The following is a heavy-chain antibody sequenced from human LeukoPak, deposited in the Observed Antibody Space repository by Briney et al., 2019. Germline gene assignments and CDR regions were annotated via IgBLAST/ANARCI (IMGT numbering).Heavy chain of an antibody. J-gene: IGHJ4*02. CDR3: AKSRWEASAWFGDN. Sequence: GGSLRPSCAASGFTFSNYALSWVRQTPGRGLEWVSPISGSGGTTYYADSVKGRFITSRDNSKSTLYLQMNSLTVEDTAVYYCAKSRWEASAWFGDNWGQGTLVTVSS. D-gene: IGHD3-10*01. V-gene: IGHV3-23*01. CDR1: GFTFSNYA. CDR2: ISGSGGTT.